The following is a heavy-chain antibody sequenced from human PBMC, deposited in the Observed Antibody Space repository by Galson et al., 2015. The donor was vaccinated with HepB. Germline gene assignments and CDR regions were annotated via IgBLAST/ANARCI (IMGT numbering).Heavy chain of an antibody. J-gene: IGHJ5*02. CDR2: INPSGGST. CDR3: ARASAGYYDKKPTRWFDP. D-gene: IGHD3-22*01. CDR1: GYTFTSYY. Sequence: SVKVSCKASGYTFTSYYMHWVRQAPGQGLGWMGIINPSGGSTSYAQKFQGRVTMTRDTSTSTVYMELSSLRSEDTAVYYCARASAGYYDKKPTRWFDPWGQGTLVTVSS. V-gene: IGHV1-46*01.